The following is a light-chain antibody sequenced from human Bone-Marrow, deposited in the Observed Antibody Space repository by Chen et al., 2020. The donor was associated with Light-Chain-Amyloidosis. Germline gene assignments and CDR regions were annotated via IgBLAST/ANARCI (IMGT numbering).Light chain of an antibody. CDR3: QSADSSGTPWV. CDR2: KDS. Sequence: SYELTQPPSVSVSPGQTARITCSGDALPKQYAYWYQQKPGQAPVLVIYKDSERPSGIPERFSGSSSGTTVTLTISGVQAEDEADYYCQSADSSGTPWVFGRGTKLTVL. J-gene: IGLJ3*02. CDR1: ALPKQY. V-gene: IGLV3-25*03.